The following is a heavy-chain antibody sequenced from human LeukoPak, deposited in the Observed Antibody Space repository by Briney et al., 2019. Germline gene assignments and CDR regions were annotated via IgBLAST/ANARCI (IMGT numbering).Heavy chain of an antibody. CDR2: ISGSGGST. Sequence: GGSLRLSCAASGFTFSSYAMSWVRQAPGKGLEWVSAISGSGGSTYYADSVKGRFTISRDNSKNTLYLQMNSLRAEDTAVYYCAKDPAVAGTGYYFDYWGQGTLVTVSS. CDR3: AKDPAVAGTGYYFDY. J-gene: IGHJ4*02. V-gene: IGHV3-23*01. D-gene: IGHD6-19*01. CDR1: GFTFSSYA.